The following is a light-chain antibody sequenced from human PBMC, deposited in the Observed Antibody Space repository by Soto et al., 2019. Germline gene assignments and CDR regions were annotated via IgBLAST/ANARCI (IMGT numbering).Light chain of an antibody. V-gene: IGLV7-43*01. J-gene: IGLJ3*02. Sequence: QAVVTQEPSLTVSPGGTVTLTCASSTGSVTSGYYPNWFQQKPGQAPRPLIYSTTNEHSWTPARFSGSLLGGKAALTLSGVLPEDEAEYYCLLYYGSPQPNWVFGGGTKLTVL. CDR1: TGSVTSGYY. CDR2: STT. CDR3: LLYYGSPQPNWV.